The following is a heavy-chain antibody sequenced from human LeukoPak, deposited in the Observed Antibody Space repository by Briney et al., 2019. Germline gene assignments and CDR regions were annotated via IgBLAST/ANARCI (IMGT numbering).Heavy chain of an antibody. CDR2: MNPNSGRS. V-gene: IGHV1-8*01. CDR3: TRDHNSYYTMDV. Sequence: GASVKVSCKASGYDFITFDINWVRQAPGQGLEWMGWMNPNSGRSGLAQKFQGTVTMTRDTSINTAYMEVRNLRFEDSAVYYCTRDHNSYYTMDVWGQGTAVTVSS. J-gene: IGHJ6*02. D-gene: IGHD3-3*01. CDR1: GYDFITFD.